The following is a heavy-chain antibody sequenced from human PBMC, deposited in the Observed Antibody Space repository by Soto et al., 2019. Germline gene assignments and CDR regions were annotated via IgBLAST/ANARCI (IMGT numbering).Heavy chain of an antibody. Sequence: QVTLKESGPVLVKPTETLTLTCTVSGFSLSNARMGVSWSRQPPGKALEWLAHIFSNDEKSYSTSLKSRLTISKDTSKSQVVLTMTNMDPVDTATYYCARIRGYSYFNYYYGMDVWGQGTTVTVSS. CDR3: ARIRGYSYFNYYYGMDV. CDR1: GFSLSNARMG. CDR2: IFSNDEK. J-gene: IGHJ6*02. V-gene: IGHV2-26*01. D-gene: IGHD5-18*01.